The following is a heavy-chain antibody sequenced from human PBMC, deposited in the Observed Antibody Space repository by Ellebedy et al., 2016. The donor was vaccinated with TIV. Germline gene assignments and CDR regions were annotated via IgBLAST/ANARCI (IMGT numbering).Heavy chain of an antibody. D-gene: IGHD1-26*01. J-gene: IGHJ4*02. Sequence: MPGGSLRLSCAVYGGSFSGYYWSWIRQHPGKGLEWIGEINHSVSTNYNPSPKSRVTISGDTSKNQFSLKMNSVTAADTAVYYCARFSGRGGSGRNAQPSLDYWGQGTLVTVSS. CDR1: GGSFSGYY. CDR2: INHSVST. CDR3: ARFSGRGGSGRNAQPSLDY. V-gene: IGHV4-34*01.